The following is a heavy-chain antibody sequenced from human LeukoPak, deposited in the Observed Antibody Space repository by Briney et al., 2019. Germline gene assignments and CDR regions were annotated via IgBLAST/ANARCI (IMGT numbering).Heavy chain of an antibody. V-gene: IGHV1-8*01. CDR1: GYTFTSYD. J-gene: IGHJ6*03. Sequence: ASVKVSCKASGYTFTSYDINWVRQATGQGLEWMGWMSPNSGNTGYAQKFQGRVTMTRNTSISTAYMELSSLRSEDTAVYYCARTYYDFWSGYYYYYYYYMDVWGKGTTVTVSS. CDR3: ARTYYDFWSGYYYYYYYYMDV. D-gene: IGHD3-3*01. CDR2: MSPNSGNT.